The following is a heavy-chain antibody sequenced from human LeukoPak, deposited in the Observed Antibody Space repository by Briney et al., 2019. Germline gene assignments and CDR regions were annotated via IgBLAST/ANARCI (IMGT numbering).Heavy chain of an antibody. CDR3: VRQDCSGGSCYLDY. Sequence: GGSLRLSCAAYRFIFGNYAMHWVRQAPGKGLNWVAVISYHGRDQFYADSVKGRFTISRDSSKDTLYLQMNSLRTEDTAVYYCVRQDCSGGSCYLDYWGQGTLVTVSS. J-gene: IGHJ4*02. V-gene: IGHV3-30*04. D-gene: IGHD2-15*01. CDR2: ISYHGRDQ. CDR1: RFIFGNYA.